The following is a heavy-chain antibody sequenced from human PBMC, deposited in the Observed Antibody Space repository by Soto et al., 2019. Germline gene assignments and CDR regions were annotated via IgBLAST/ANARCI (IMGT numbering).Heavy chain of an antibody. V-gene: IGHV4-4*08. CDR2: VYSSGST. D-gene: IGHD3-22*01. Sequence: QVQLQESGPGLVKPSETLSLTCNVSGGSISRFYWSWIRQPPGKEVEWIGYVYSSGSTSYNPSLKHRVTISVDTSKNQFSLRLNSVTAADTAVYYCARGHESSLYYGMDVWGQGTTVTVSS. CDR3: ARGHESSLYYGMDV. CDR1: GGSISRFY. J-gene: IGHJ6*02.